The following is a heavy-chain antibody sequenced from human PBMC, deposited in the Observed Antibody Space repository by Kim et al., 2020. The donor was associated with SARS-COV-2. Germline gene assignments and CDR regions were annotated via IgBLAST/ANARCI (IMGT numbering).Heavy chain of an antibody. CDR1: CGSISSYY. D-gene: IGHD6-13*01. Sequence: SETLSLTCTVSCGSISSYYWSWIRQPPGKGLEWIAYIYYSGSTNYNPSLKSRVTISVDASKNQFSLNVTSVTAADTAVYYCARSPQQLVHRFDRWGQGTLVTVSS. CDR3: ARSPQQLVHRFDR. V-gene: IGHV4-59*08. J-gene: IGHJ4*02. CDR2: IYYSGST.